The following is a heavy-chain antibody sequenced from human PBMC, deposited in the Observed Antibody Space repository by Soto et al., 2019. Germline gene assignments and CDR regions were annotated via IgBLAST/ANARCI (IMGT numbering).Heavy chain of an antibody. CDR1: GYTFTSYG. CDR3: ARAIRDGYNYRGFDDY. V-gene: IGHV1-18*01. CDR2: ISAYNGNT. J-gene: IGHJ4*02. D-gene: IGHD5-12*01. Sequence: QVPLVQSGAEVKKPGASVKVSCQASGYTFTSYGISWVRQAPGQGLEWMGWISAYNGNTNYAQKLQGRVTMTTDTSTSTAYMELRSLRSDDTAVYYCARAIRDGYNYRGFDDYWGQGTLVTVSS.